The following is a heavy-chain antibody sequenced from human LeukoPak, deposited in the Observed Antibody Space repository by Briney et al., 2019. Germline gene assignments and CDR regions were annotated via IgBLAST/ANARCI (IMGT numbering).Heavy chain of an antibody. CDR2: IYHSGST. D-gene: IGHD6-13*01. CDR3: ARHHGSSLGTPFAY. Sequence: PSETLSLTCTVSGGSISSGGYYWSWIRQPPGKGLEWIGYIYHSGSTYYNPSLKSRVTISVDRSKNQFSLKLSSVTAADTAVYYCARHHGSSLGTPFAYWGQGTLVTVSS. CDR1: GGSISSGGYY. J-gene: IGHJ4*02. V-gene: IGHV4-30-2*01.